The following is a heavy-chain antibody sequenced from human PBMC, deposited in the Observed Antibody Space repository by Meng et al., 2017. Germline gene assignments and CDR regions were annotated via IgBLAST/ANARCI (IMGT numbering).Heavy chain of an antibody. Sequence: VRLVESGGGVGQPGRSLGLSCAASGFTFSSYGMHWVRQAPGKGLEWVAVIWYDGSNKYYADSVKGRFTISRDNSKNTLYLQMNSLRAEDTAVYYCASGGEQQLTQNWFDPWGQGTLVTVSS. D-gene: IGHD6-13*01. CDR3: ASGGEQQLTQNWFDP. V-gene: IGHV3-33*01. CDR1: GFTFSSYG. CDR2: IWYDGSNK. J-gene: IGHJ5*02.